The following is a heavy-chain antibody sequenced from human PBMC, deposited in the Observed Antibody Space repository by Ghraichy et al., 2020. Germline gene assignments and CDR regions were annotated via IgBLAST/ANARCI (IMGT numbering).Heavy chain of an antibody. V-gene: IGHV4-34*01. Sequence: SETLSLTCAVYGGSFSGYYWSWIRQPPGKGLEWIGEINHSGSTNYNPSLKSRVTISVDTSKNQFSLKLLSVTAADTSVYYCARGARSQDDSSYYYMDVWGKGTTVTVSS. CDR3: ARGARSQDDSSYYYMDV. CDR1: GGSFSGYY. D-gene: IGHD2-15*01. CDR2: INHSGST. J-gene: IGHJ6*03.